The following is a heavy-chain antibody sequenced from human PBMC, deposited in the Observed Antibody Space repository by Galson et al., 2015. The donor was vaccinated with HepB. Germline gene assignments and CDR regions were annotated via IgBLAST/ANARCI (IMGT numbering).Heavy chain of an antibody. V-gene: IGHV3-7*01. J-gene: IGHJ4*02. CDR3: ARERYYYGSGSLNDY. CDR1: GFTFRSYW. CDR2: IKEDGSEK. D-gene: IGHD3-10*01. Sequence: SLRLSCAVSGFTFRSYWMSWVRQAPGKGLEWVANIKEDGSEKYYVDSVKGRFTISRDNAKNSLDLQMNSLRAEDTAVYYCARERYYYGSGSLNDYWGQGTLVTVSS.